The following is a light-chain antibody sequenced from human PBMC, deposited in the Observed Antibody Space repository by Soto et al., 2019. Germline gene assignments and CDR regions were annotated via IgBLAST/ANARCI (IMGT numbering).Light chain of an antibody. CDR3: SSYTSSLYV. CDR1: SSDVGGYNY. J-gene: IGLJ1*01. Sequence: QSALTQPASVSGSPGQSITISCTGTSSDVGGYNYVSWYQQHPGKAPKLMIYDVNNRPSGVSDRFSGSKSGNTASLTISGLQAEDEADYYCSSYTSSLYVFGTGTKVTVL. CDR2: DVN. V-gene: IGLV2-14*01.